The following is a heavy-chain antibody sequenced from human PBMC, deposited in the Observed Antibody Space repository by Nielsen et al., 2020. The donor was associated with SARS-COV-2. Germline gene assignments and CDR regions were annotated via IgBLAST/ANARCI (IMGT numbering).Heavy chain of an antibody. V-gene: IGHV4-39*07. CDR2: MNYGENA. CDR1: GVPISNKSYK. Sequence: SETLSLTCDVSGVPISNKSYKWGWIRQPPGKGLEWIAIMNYGENANYNPSLWRRVTVSIDTSKNKFSLDLKSVTAADTAVYYCARGHFYDGSVYYYGLSQFDFWGQGTLVTVSS. CDR3: ARGHFYDGSVYYYGLSQFDF. J-gene: IGHJ4*02. D-gene: IGHD3-22*01.